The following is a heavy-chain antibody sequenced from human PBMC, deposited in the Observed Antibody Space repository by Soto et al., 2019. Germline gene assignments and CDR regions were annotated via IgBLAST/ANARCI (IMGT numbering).Heavy chain of an antibody. V-gene: IGHV1-2*04. CDR3: ARDAFTMIVPGAKKYYGMDV. J-gene: IGHJ6*02. D-gene: IGHD3-22*01. CDR2: INPNSGGT. CDR1: GYTFTGYY. Sequence: ASVKVSCKASGYTFTGYYMHWVRQAPGQGLEWMGWINPNSGGTNYAQKFQGWVTMTRDTSISTAYMELSRLRSDDTAVYYCARDAFTMIVPGAKKYYGMDVWGQGTTVTVSS.